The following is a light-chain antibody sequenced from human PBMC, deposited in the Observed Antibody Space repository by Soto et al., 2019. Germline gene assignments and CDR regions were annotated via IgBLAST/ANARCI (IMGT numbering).Light chain of an antibody. CDR1: RSISNW. CDR2: AAS. CDR3: QQYITYRT. V-gene: IGKV1-5*01. Sequence: DIQMTQSPSTLSASVGDRVTITGRASRSISNWLAWYQQKPGKAPKLLIYAASNLESGVPSRFSGSGSGTEFTLTISSLQPDDFATYYCQQYITYRTFGQGTKVDI. J-gene: IGKJ1*01.